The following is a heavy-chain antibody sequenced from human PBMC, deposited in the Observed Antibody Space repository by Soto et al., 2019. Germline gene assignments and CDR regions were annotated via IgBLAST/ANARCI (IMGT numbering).Heavy chain of an antibody. CDR1: GFSFTYFG. CDR2: ISAYNGHT. D-gene: IGHD3-10*01. Sequence: QIHLVQSGPEIERPGASVKVSCTTSGFSFTYFGIAWVRQAPGQGLEWMGWISAYNGHTIYAEKFQGRITMTRDTATSTASMELRSLRSDDTATYYCARDEGSGFDIDYWGQGTLVTVSS. V-gene: IGHV1-18*01. CDR3: ARDEGSGFDIDY. J-gene: IGHJ4*02.